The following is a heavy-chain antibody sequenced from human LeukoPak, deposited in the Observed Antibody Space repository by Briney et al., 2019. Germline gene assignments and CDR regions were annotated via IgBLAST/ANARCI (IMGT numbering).Heavy chain of an antibody. CDR1: GYTFTSYD. J-gene: IGHJ4*02. CDR2: MNPNSGNT. V-gene: IGHV1-8*01. D-gene: IGHD3-3*01. CDR3: ARGGYDFSSGYYLSR. Sequence: ASVKVSCKASGYTFTSYDINWVRQATGQGLEWMGWMNPNSGNTGYAQRFQGRVTMTRDTSTSTVYVELSSLRSEDTAVYYCARGGYDFSSGYYLSRWGQGTLVTVSS.